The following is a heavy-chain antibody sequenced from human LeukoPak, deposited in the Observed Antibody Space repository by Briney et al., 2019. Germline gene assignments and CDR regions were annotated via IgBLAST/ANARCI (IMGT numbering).Heavy chain of an antibody. D-gene: IGHD3-10*01. CDR1: GFTVRNYC. CDR3: ARGSPVASGRYSIYSS. J-gene: IGHJ5*02. Sequence: GGSLRLSCAASGFTVRNYCMSWVRQAPGKGLEWVAVIYGDGSIYYADSVKGRFTISSDNLKNTLSLQMDSLRAADTAMYYCARGSPVASGRYSIYSSWGQGTLVTVSP. V-gene: IGHV3-53*01. CDR2: IYGDGSI.